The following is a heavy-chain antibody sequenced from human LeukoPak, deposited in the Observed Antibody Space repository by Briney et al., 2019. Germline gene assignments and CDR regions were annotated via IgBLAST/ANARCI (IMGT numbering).Heavy chain of an antibody. D-gene: IGHD4-17*01. V-gene: IGHV1-46*01. J-gene: IGHJ4*02. CDR3: ARDRNDPDYGDPAFDY. CDR2: INPSGGST. CDR1: GYTFTSYY. Sequence: ASVKVSCKASGYTFTSYYMHWVRQAPGQGLEWMGIINPSGGSTSYAQKFQGRVTMTRDTSTSTVYMELSSLRSEDTAVYYCARDRNDPDYGDPAFDYWGQGTLVTVSS.